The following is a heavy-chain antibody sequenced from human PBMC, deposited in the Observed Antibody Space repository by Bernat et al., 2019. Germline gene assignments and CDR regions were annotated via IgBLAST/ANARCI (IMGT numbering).Heavy chain of an antibody. CDR2: ISSSSSYI. D-gene: IGHD4-17*01. CDR1: GYTFSKSG. J-gene: IGHJ6*02. Sequence: VQLVESGGGVVQAGRSLRLSCAASGYTFSKSGMHWVRQAPGKGLEWVSSISSSSSYIYYADSVKGRFTISRDNAKNSLYLQMNSLRAEDTAVYYCARDWSPAYGDYFYGMDVWGQGTTVTVSS. CDR3: ARDWSPAYGDYFYGMDV. V-gene: IGHV3-21*01.